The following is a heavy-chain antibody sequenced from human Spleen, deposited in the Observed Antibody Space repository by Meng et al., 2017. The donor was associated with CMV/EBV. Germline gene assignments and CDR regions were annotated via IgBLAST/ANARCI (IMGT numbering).Heavy chain of an antibody. J-gene: IGHJ4*02. CDR2: IYSGGST. Sequence: GGSLRLSCAASGFTVSSNYMSWVRQAPGKGLEWVSVIYSGGSTYYADSVKGRFTISRDNSKNTLYLQMNSLRAEDTAVYYCAREGQGRGGGALDYWGQGTLVTVSS. V-gene: IGHV3-53*01. D-gene: IGHD3-16*01. CDR3: AREGQGRGGGALDY. CDR1: GFTVSSNY.